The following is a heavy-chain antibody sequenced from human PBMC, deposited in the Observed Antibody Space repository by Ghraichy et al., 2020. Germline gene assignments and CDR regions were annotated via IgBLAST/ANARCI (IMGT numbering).Heavy chain of an antibody. Sequence: SETLSLTCTVSGGSISSGGDYWSWIRQHPGKGLEWIGYIYYSGSTYYKPSLKSRVTISVDTSKNQFSLKLSSVTAADTAVYYCARGKMDIVVVPAATFDYWGQGTLVTVSS. V-gene: IGHV4-31*03. CDR3: ARGKMDIVVVPAATFDY. CDR1: GGSISSGGDY. CDR2: IYYSGST. D-gene: IGHD2-2*03. J-gene: IGHJ4*02.